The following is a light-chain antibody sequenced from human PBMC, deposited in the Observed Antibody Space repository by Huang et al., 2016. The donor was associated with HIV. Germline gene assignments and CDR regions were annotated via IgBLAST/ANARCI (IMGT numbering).Light chain of an antibody. J-gene: IGKJ1*01. CDR3: QQYDNLYI. Sequence: DIQMTQSPSSLSASVGDRVTLTCQASQDIRKYLNWYQQKPGRAPKLLIYDSSNLEGWVPSRVSGSGSGTNFTFTISSLHPEDIATYYCQQYDNLYIFGQGTKVEIK. V-gene: IGKV1-33*01. CDR1: QDIRKY. CDR2: DSS.